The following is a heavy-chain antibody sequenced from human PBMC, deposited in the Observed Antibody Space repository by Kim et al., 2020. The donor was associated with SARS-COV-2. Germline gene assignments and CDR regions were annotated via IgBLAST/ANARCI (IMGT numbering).Heavy chain of an antibody. Sequence: GESLKISCQTSGYNFTNYWVAWVRQRPGKGLEWLGYIYPGDADTKYGPPFRGLVAISADKSSATVFLHWSKLKTSDSGIYFCSRGRVYRDYDFCGQRTLV. CDR1: GYNFTNYW. CDR2: IYPGDADT. J-gene: IGHJ4*02. CDR3: SRGRVYRDYDF. D-gene: IGHD4-17*01. V-gene: IGHV5-51*01.